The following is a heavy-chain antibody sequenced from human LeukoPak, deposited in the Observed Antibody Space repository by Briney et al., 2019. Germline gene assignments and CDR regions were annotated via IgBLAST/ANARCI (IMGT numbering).Heavy chain of an antibody. CDR1: GGSISSYY. J-gene: IGHJ4*02. Sequence: PSETLSLTCTVSGGSISSYYWSWIRQPPGKGLEWIGYIYYSGSTNYNPSLKSRVTISVDTSKNQFSLKLSSVTAADTAVYYCARHRAPTSRFDYWGQGTLVTVSS. D-gene: IGHD1-1*01. CDR2: IYYSGST. CDR3: ARHRAPTSRFDY. V-gene: IGHV4-59*08.